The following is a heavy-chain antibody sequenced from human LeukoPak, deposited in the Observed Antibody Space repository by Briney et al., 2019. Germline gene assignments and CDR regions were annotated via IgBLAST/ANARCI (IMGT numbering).Heavy chain of an antibody. CDR2: IYYSGST. CDR1: GGSISSSSYY. V-gene: IGHV4-39*01. Sequence: PSETLSLTCTVSGGSISSSSYYWGWIRQPPGKGLEWIGSIYYSGSTYYNPSLKSRVTISVDTSKNQFSLKLSSVTAADTAVYYCARHLVSSWDYYGSGSPFDYWGQGTLVTVSS. CDR3: ARHLVSSWDYYGSGSPFDY. J-gene: IGHJ4*02. D-gene: IGHD3-10*01.